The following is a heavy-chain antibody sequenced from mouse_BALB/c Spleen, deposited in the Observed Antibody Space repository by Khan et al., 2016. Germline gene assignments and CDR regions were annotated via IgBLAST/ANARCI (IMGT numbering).Heavy chain of an antibody. V-gene: IGHV7-3*02. J-gene: IGHJ4*01. Sequence: EVELVESGGGLVQPGGSLRLSCTTSGFTFTDYYMSWVRQPPGKALEWLGFIRNKPNGYTTEYNASVKGRFTISRDNSQSILYLQMNTLRAEDSATYYCARDMEGYDDAMDYWGQGTSVTVSS. D-gene: IGHD2-2*01. CDR2: IRNKPNGYTT. CDR1: GFTFTDYY. CDR3: ARDMEGYDDAMDY.